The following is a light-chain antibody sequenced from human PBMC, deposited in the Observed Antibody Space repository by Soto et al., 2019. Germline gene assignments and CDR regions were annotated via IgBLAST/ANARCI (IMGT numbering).Light chain of an antibody. Sequence: QSALTQPRSVSGSPGQSITISCTGTSSDVGSYNYVSWFQQYPGKAPKLIIFEVSNRPSGVSHRFSGSRSGNTASLTISGLQAEDEADYYCSSYTTTATPYVLFGGGTKLTVL. J-gene: IGLJ2*01. V-gene: IGLV2-14*01. CDR2: EVS. CDR3: SSYTTTATPYVL. CDR1: SSDVGSYNY.